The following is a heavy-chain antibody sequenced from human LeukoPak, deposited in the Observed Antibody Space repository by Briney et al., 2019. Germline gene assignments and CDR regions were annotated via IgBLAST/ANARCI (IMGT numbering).Heavy chain of an antibody. Sequence: GGSLRLSCAASGFTFSSYGMHWVRQAPGKGLEWVAVIWYDGSNKYYADSVKGRFTISRDNSKNTLYLQMNSLRAEDTAVYYCAKEGRIAAAGLFDYWGQGTLVTVFS. CDR3: AKEGRIAAAGLFDY. J-gene: IGHJ4*02. V-gene: IGHV3-33*06. CDR1: GFTFSSYG. D-gene: IGHD6-13*01. CDR2: IWYDGSNK.